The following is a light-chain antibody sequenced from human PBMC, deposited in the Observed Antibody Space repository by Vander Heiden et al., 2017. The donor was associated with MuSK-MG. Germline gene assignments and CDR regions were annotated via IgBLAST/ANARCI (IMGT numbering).Light chain of an antibody. Sequence: DIVMTQSPLSVPVTPGEPASISCRSSQSLLHSNGYNYLNWFLQKAGQSPQLLIYLGSNRASGVPDRFNGSGSGTDFILKISRVEAEDVGLYHCMQLLESPYTFGQGTKLEIK. CDR1: QSLLHSNGYNY. J-gene: IGKJ2*01. V-gene: IGKV2-28*01. CDR3: MQLLESPYT. CDR2: LGS.